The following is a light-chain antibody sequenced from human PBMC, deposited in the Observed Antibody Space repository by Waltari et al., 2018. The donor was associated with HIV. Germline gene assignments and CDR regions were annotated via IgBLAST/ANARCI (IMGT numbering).Light chain of an antibody. CDR1: SSNIGSND. J-gene: IGLJ1*01. CDR3: GTWDDSLNGFYV. CDR2: GNN. V-gene: IGLV1-44*01. Sequence: PSASGTPGQRVTVSCSGSSSNIGSNDVSWYQLLPGTAPKLLIYGNNKRPSGVPDRFSGSKSGTSASLAISGLQPEDEADYYCGTWDDSLNGFYVFGTGTKVTVL.